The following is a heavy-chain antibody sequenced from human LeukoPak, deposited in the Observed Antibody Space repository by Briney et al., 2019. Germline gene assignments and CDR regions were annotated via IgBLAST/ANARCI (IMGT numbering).Heavy chain of an antibody. CDR3: ARAGCSGGNCYLQYNWFDP. Sequence: SETLSLTCAVYGESFSGYYWSWIRQPPGKGLEWIGEINHSGSTNYNPSLKSRVTISVDTSKNQFSLKLSSVTAADTAVYYCARAGCSGGNCYLQYNWFDPWSQGTLVIVSS. D-gene: IGHD2-15*01. CDR2: INHSGST. CDR1: GESFSGYY. J-gene: IGHJ5*02. V-gene: IGHV4-34*01.